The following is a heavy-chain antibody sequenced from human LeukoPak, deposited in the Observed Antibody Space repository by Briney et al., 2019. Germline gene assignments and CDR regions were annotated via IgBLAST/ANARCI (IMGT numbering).Heavy chain of an antibody. Sequence: SETLSLTCTVSGGSISSSSYYWGWIRQPPGKGLEWIGSIYNSGSTYYNPSLRRRVTISVDTSKNQFSLNLSSVTAADTAVYYCARSSLGYDILTGTPPRSFSYFDYWGQGTLVTVSS. CDR3: ARSSLGYDILTGTPPRSFSYFDY. D-gene: IGHD3-9*01. V-gene: IGHV4-39*01. CDR1: GGSISSSSYY. J-gene: IGHJ4*02. CDR2: IYNSGST.